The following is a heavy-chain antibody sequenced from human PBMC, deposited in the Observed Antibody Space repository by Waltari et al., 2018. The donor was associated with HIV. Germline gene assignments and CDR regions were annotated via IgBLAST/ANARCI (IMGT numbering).Heavy chain of an antibody. D-gene: IGHD6-6*01. CDR1: GSTFRSLG. CDR2: IKQDGSEK. Sequence: ELPLVVSGGGLVHPVGSLSLSCAPSGSTFRSLGMLWGRQAPGKGLEWVANIKQDGSEKYYVDSVKGRFTISRDNAKNSLYLQMNSLRAEDTAVYYCARAVRDDAFDIWGQGTMVTVSS. J-gene: IGHJ3*02. CDR3: ARAVRDDAFDI. V-gene: IGHV3-7*01.